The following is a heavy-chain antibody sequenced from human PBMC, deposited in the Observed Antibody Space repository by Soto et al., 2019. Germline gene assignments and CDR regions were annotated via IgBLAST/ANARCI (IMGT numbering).Heavy chain of an antibody. J-gene: IGHJ4*02. CDR2: IRFDGSEK. D-gene: IGHD2-21*01. CDR3: CRECGADAGHHFCDS. CDR1: GFTFNTYW. V-gene: IGHV3-7*01. Sequence: EVQLVESGGGLVQPGGSLRLSCAASGFTFNTYWMNCVRQAPGKGLERVADIRFDGSEKYYVDSVKGRFSDSRNNSKEVLYLLMDSLRAEDTAVYYCCRECGADAGHHFCDSWGKGALVTVSS.